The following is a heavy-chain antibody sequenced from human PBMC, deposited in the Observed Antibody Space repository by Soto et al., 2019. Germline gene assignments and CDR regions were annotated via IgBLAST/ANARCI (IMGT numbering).Heavy chain of an antibody. CDR2: IYPGDSDT. D-gene: IGHD3-22*01. Sequence: EVQLVQSGAEVKKPGESLKISCQGSGYSFSTYWIAWVRQMPGKGLEWMGIIYPGDSDTRYSPSFQGQVTISADKSSTTAYLQWGSLKASDTAMYYCARLPGDSSGYSDYWGQGTLVTVSS. V-gene: IGHV5-51*03. CDR1: GYSFSTYW. CDR3: ARLPGDSSGYSDY. J-gene: IGHJ4*02.